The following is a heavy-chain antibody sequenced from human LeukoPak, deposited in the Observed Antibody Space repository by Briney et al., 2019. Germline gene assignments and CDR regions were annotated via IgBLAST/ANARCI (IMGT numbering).Heavy chain of an antibody. CDR1: GFTFSSYA. D-gene: IGHD2-2*01. Sequence: PGGSLRLSCAASGFTFSSYAMIWVRQAPGKGLQWVSVISGSGATKDYADSVKGRFTISRDNSKNTLYLQMNSLRAEDTAVYYCAKGGKYQLLPYYYGMDVWGQGTTVTVSS. CDR3: AKGGKYQLLPYYYGMDV. CDR2: ISGSGATK. J-gene: IGHJ6*02. V-gene: IGHV3-23*01.